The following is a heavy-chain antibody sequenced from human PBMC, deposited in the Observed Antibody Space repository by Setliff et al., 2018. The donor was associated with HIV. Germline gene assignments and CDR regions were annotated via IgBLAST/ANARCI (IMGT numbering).Heavy chain of an antibody. Sequence: LRLSCAASGFTFSSYAMHWVRQAPGKGLEWVAVISYDGRNKYYADSVKGRFTISRDNSKNTLYLQMNSLRAEDTAVYYCARDPLENNDLWNIYNSGAAFDIWGQGTMVTV. CDR3: ARDPLENNDLWNIYNSGAAFDI. J-gene: IGHJ3*02. D-gene: IGHD3-3*01. V-gene: IGHV3-30*04. CDR2: ISYDGRNK. CDR1: GFTFSSYA.